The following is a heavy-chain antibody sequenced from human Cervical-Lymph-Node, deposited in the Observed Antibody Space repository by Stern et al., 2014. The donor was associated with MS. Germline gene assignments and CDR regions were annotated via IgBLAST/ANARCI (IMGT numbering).Heavy chain of an antibody. D-gene: IGHD4-17*01. CDR1: GGSISSSHW. CDR2: ISLMGNA. Sequence: VQLQESGPGLVKPSGTLSLTCAVSGGSISSSHWWSWVRQPPGKGLEWIGEISLMGNANNNRSLRSRFTISVDRSKTQVALRLPSGAAADTAVYYCARDIGFGDYGLRYWGQGALVTVSS. V-gene: IGHV4-4*02. CDR3: ARDIGFGDYGLRY. J-gene: IGHJ4*02.